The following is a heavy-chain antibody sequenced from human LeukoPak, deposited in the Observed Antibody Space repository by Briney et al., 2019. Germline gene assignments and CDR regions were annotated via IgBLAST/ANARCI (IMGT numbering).Heavy chain of an antibody. CDR3: RADNNEFDY. D-gene: IGHD1-1*01. V-gene: IGHV3-30-3*01. CDR2: ISYDGSNK. J-gene: IGHJ4*02. Sequence: PGGSLRLSCAASGFTFSSYAMHWVRQAPGKGLEWVAVISYDGSNKYYADSVKGRFTISRDNSKNTLYLQMNSLRAEDTAVYYCRADNNEFDYWGQGTLVTVSS. CDR1: GFTFSSYA.